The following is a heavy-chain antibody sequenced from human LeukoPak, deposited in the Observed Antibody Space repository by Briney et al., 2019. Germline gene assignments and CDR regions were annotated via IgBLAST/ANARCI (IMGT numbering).Heavy chain of an antibody. CDR2: IYWDDDK. J-gene: IGHJ4*02. CDR3: AHKEYYALGSLGDSFDY. D-gene: IGHD3-10*01. CDR1: GFSLSTSGVG. V-gene: IGHV2-5*02. Sequence: SGPTLVNPTQPLTLTYTFSGFSLSTSGVGVGWIRQPPGKALEWLAVIYWDDDKRHSPSLKSRLTITKDTSKNQVVLTMPNMDPVDTATYYCAHKEYYALGSLGDSFDYWGQGTLVTVSS.